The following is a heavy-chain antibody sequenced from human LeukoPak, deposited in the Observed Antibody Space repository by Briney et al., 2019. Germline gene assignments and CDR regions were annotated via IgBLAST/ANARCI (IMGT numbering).Heavy chain of an antibody. Sequence: GGSLRLSCAASGFMFSNYWMSWVRQAPGKGLEWVANIKQDQSENYYVDSVKGRFTISRDNAKNSLYLQMKSLRAEDTAVYYCARERAILAHSFDIWGQGTMVTVSS. J-gene: IGHJ3*02. CDR2: IKQDQSEN. CDR1: GFMFSNYW. CDR3: ARERAILAHSFDI. V-gene: IGHV3-7*01.